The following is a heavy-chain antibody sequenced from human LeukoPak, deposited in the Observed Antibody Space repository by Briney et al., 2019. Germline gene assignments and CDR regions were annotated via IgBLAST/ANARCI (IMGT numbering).Heavy chain of an antibody. J-gene: IGHJ5*02. Sequence: ASVKVSCKSSGYTFPGHHIHWVRQAPGQGLEWMGRINPNSGGTNYAQKFQGRVTMTRDTSISTAYMELSRLRSDDTAVYYCARGVVATIRYNWFDPWGQGTLVTVSS. CDR1: GYTFPGHH. CDR3: ARGVVATIRYNWFDP. D-gene: IGHD5-12*01. CDR2: INPNSGGT. V-gene: IGHV1-2*06.